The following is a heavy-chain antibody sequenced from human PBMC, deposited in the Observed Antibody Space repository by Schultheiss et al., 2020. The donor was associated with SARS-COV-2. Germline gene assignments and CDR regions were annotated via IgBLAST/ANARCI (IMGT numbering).Heavy chain of an antibody. CDR1: GFTFSSYS. CDR2: ISSSSSYI. J-gene: IGHJ4*02. D-gene: IGHD2-2*01. V-gene: IGHV3-21*01. CDR3: ASGYCSSTSCYGRDDY. Sequence: GESLKISCAASGFTFSSYSMNWVRQAPGKGLEWVSSISSSSSYIYYADSVKGRFTISRDNAKNSLYLQMNSLRAEDTAVYYCASGYCSSTSCYGRDDYWGQGTLVTVSS.